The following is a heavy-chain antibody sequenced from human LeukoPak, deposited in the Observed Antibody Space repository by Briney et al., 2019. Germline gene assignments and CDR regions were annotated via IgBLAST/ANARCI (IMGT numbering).Heavy chain of an antibody. D-gene: IGHD3-9*01. Sequence: PSETLSLTCTVSGGSISRSSFYWGWIRQPPGKGLEWIGYIYYSGTTSYNPSLKSRVFMSIDTSNSQFSLKLSSVTAADTGVYYCARGAGPYYYDRNSYKSVWGQGALVTVSS. CDR3: ARGAGPYYYDRNSYKSV. CDR2: IYYSGTT. V-gene: IGHV4-61*05. CDR1: GGSISRSSFY. J-gene: IGHJ4*02.